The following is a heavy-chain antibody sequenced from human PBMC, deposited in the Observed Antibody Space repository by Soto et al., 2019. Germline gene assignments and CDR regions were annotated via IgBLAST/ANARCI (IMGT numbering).Heavy chain of an antibody. Sequence: EVELLESGGVLVQPGGSLRLSCSASGFTFSRYAMSWVRQAPGKGLEWVSVISGSGGSTYYADSVKGRFTISRDNSKDTLYLQMNSLRAEDTALYYCAKADRLSTVTENYFDNWGQGTLVTVSS. CDR2: ISGSGGST. V-gene: IGHV3-23*01. J-gene: IGHJ4*02. D-gene: IGHD4-17*01. CDR3: AKADRLSTVTENYFDN. CDR1: GFTFSRYA.